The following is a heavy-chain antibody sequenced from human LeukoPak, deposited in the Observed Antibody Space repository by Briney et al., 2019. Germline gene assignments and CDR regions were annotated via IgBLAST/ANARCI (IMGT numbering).Heavy chain of an antibody. Sequence: SETLSLTCTVSGGSISSYYWSWIRRPPGKGLEWIGYIYYSGSTNYNPSLKSRVTISVDTSKNQFSLKLSSVTAADTAVYYCARDARHRYCSSSSCYRGWLDPWGQGTPVTVSS. D-gene: IGHD2-2*01. CDR1: GGSISSYY. J-gene: IGHJ5*02. CDR2: IYYSGST. CDR3: ARDARHRYCSSSSCYRGWLDP. V-gene: IGHV4-59*01.